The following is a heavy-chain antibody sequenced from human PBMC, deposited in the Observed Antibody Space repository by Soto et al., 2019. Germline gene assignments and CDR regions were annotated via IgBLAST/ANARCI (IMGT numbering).Heavy chain of an antibody. CDR3: ARTREWEHKYYYYGMDA. J-gene: IGHJ6*02. V-gene: IGHV1-69*13. CDR2: IIPIFGTA. D-gene: IGHD1-26*01. Sequence: ASVKVSCKASGGTFSSYAISWVRQAPGQGLEWMGGIIPIFGTANYAQKFQGRVTITADESTSTAYMELSSLRSEDTAVYYCARTREWEHKYYYYGMDAWGQGTTVTVSS. CDR1: GGTFSSYA.